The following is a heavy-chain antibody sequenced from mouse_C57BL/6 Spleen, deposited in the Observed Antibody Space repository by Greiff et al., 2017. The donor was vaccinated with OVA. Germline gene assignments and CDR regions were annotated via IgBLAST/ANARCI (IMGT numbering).Heavy chain of an antibody. CDR3: ARSAYGNSFAY. CDR1: GYTFTSYW. D-gene: IGHD2-1*01. CDR2: IDPSDSET. J-gene: IGHJ3*01. Sequence: VQLQQSGAELVRPGSSVKLSCKASGYTFTSYWMHWVKQRPIQGLEWIGNIDPSDSETHYNQKFKDKATLTVDKSSSTAYMQLSSLTSEDSAVYYCARSAYGNSFAYWGQGTLVTVSA. V-gene: IGHV1-52*01.